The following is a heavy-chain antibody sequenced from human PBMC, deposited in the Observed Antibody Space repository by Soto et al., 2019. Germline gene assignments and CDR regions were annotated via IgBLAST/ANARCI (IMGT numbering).Heavy chain of an antibody. CDR2: INTYNGNT. V-gene: IGHV1-18*01. J-gene: IGHJ6*02. D-gene: IGHD3-16*01. CDR3: AMVDVYVTPSPQDV. CDR1: GYTFTRYG. Sequence: QVQLVQSGAEVKNPGASVKVSCKACGYTFTRYGIGWARQAPGQGLEWMGWINTYNGNTNYAQNVQGRVTLITDTSTSTAYMELRSLRSNDTAIYYCAMVDVYVTPSPQDVWGQGTTVIVSS.